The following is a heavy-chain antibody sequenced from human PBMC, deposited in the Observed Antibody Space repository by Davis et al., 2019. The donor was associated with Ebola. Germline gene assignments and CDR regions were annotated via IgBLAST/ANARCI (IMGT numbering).Heavy chain of an antibody. J-gene: IGHJ6*02. CDR2: INTNTGNP. Sequence: ASVKVSCKASGYSFTTYAINWVRQAPGQGLEWMGWINTNTGNPTYAQGFTGRFVFSLDTSVSTAYLQISSLKAEDTAVYYCARTMHSSSSSAYYYYGMDVWGQGTTVTVSS. CDR3: ARTMHSSSSSAYYYYGMDV. D-gene: IGHD6-6*01. CDR1: GYSFTTYA. V-gene: IGHV7-4-1*02.